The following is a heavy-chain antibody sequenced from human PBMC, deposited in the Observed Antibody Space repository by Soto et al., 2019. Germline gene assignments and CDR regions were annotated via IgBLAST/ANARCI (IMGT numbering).Heavy chain of an antibody. D-gene: IGHD3-22*01. V-gene: IGHV3-21*01. J-gene: IGHJ4*02. CDR3: ARDYYKYYDSSGYYRSPAY. CDR1: GFTFSSYS. Sequence: GGSLRLSCAASGFTFSSYSMNWVRQAPGKGLEWVSSISSSSYIYYADSVKGRFTISRDNAKNSLYLQMNSLRAEDTAVYYCARDYYKYYDSSGYYRSPAYWGQGTLVTVSS. CDR2: ISSSSYI.